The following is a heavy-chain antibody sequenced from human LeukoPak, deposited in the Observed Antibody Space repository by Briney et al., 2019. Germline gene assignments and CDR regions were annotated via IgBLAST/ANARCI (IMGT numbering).Heavy chain of an antibody. CDR1: GGSISSSSYY. V-gene: IGHV4-39*02. D-gene: IGHD6-6*01. Sequence: PSETLSLTCTVSGGSISSSSYYWGWIRQPPGKGLEWIGSIYYSGSTYYNPSLKSRVTISVDTSKNQFSLKLSSVTAADTAVYYCARETPSSSSIDYWGQGTLVTVSS. J-gene: IGHJ4*02. CDR2: IYYSGST. CDR3: ARETPSSSSIDY.